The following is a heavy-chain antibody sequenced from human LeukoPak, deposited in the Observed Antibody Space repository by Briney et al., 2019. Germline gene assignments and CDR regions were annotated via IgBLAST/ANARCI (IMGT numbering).Heavy chain of an antibody. CDR2: ISGDGGST. CDR1: GFTFDDYA. V-gene: IGHV3-43*02. Sequence: GGSLRLSCAASGFTFDDYAMHWVRQAPGKGLELVSLISGDGGSTYYADSVKGRFTISRDNSKNSLYLQMDSLRTEDTALYYCAKDIAYGFDPWGQGTLVTVSS. J-gene: IGHJ5*02. D-gene: IGHD4-17*01. CDR3: AKDIAYGFDP.